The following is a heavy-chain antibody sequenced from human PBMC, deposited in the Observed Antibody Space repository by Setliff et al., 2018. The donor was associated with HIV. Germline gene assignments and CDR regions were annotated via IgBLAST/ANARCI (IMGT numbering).Heavy chain of an antibody. V-gene: IGHV3-7*01. CDR3: ARSVIGYYYYGMDV. CDR2: INQDGSVE. J-gene: IGHJ6*02. CDR1: GFTFSDYW. Sequence: GSLRLSCAASGFTFSDYWINWVRQAPGKGLEWVANINQDGSVEGYVDSVKGRFTISRDNAKSSLYLHINSLRAEDMAVYYCARSVIGYYYYGMDVWGQGTLVTVSS. D-gene: IGHD3-10*01.